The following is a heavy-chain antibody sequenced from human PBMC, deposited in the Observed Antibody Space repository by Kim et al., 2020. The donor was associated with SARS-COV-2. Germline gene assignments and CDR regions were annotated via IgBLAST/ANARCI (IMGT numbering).Heavy chain of an antibody. CDR3: ARGPTRYCSGGSCYSWQRTKYAPWHYYYYGMDV. CDR1: GGSFSGYY. Sequence: SETLSLTCAVYGGSFSGYYWSWIRQPPGKGLEWIGEINHSGSTNYNPSLKSRVTISVDTSKNQFSLKLSSVTAADTAVYYCARGPTRYCSGGSCYSWQRTKYAPWHYYYYGMDVWGQGTTVTVSS. J-gene: IGHJ6*02. D-gene: IGHD2-15*01. V-gene: IGHV4-34*01. CDR2: INHSGST.